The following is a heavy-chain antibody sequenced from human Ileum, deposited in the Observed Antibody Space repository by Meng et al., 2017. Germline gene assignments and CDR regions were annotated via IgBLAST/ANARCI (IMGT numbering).Heavy chain of an antibody. V-gene: IGHV3-7*01. CDR2: IKQDGSEK. CDR3: ARGKFGGEAFDI. CDR1: GFTFSSYW. J-gene: IGHJ3*02. Sequence: ESLKIPCAAPGFTFSSYWMSWVRQASGKGLEWVANIKQDGSEKYYVDSVKGRFTISRDNAKNSLYLQMNSLRAEDTAVYYCARGKFGGEAFDIWGQGTMVTVSS. D-gene: IGHD3-10*01.